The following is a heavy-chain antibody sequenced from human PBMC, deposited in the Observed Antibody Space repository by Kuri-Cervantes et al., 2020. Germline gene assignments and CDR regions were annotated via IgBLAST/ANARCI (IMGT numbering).Heavy chain of an antibody. CDR1: GYTFTGYY. Sequence: ASVKVSCKASGYTFTGYYLHWVRQAPGQGHEWMGWIDPDSGGTNYAQKFQGRVTMTRDTSISTAYMEVNRLKYDDTAVYFCARDPAGTTPNWFDPWGQGTLVTVSS. CDR3: ARDPAGTTPNWFDP. D-gene: IGHD2-2*01. V-gene: IGHV1-2*02. J-gene: IGHJ5*02. CDR2: IDPDSGGT.